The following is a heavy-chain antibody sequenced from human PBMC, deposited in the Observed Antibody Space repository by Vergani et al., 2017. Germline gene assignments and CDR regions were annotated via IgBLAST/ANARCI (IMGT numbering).Heavy chain of an antibody. V-gene: IGHV2-70*04. J-gene: IGHJ4*02. CDR2: IDWDDDT. D-gene: IGHD3-22*01. CDR1: GFSLTTYGMR. Sequence: QVTLMESGPALVKPTQTLTLTCTFSGFSLTTYGMRVSWIRQPPGKALEWLARIDWDDDTYYRTSLRTRLTISKDTFKNQVALTMTNMDPVDTATYYCARTLSDSRGYYLDYWGQGTLVTVSS. CDR3: ARTLSDSRGYYLDY.